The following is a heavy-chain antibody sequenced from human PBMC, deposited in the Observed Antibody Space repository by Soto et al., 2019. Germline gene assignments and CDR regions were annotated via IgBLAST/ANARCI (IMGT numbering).Heavy chain of an antibody. Sequence: PSETLSLTCAVSGASLSSGGYSWSWLRQPPGKGLEWVGYIFHSGTTYYNPSLKSRVTISVDMSKNQFSLRLSSVTAADTAIYYCASSSGYHDSFDYWGQGTLVTVSS. J-gene: IGHJ4*02. D-gene: IGHD5-12*01. CDR3: ASSSGYHDSFDY. CDR1: GASLSSGGYS. CDR2: IFHSGTT. V-gene: IGHV4-30-2*01.